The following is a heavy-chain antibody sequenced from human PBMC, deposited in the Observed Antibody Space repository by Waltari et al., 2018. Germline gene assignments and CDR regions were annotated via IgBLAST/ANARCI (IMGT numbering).Heavy chain of an antibody. CDR2: SNSDGSST. D-gene: IGHD5-18*01. Sequence: EVQLVESGGGLVQPGGSLRLSCAASGFTFSGYWMHLVRQAPGKGLVGVSRSNSDGSSTSYADSVKGRFTISRDNAKKTLYLQMNSLRAEDTAVYYCARGGTYSFDAFDIWGQGTMVTVSS. CDR3: ARGGTYSFDAFDI. V-gene: IGHV3-74*01. J-gene: IGHJ3*02. CDR1: GFTFSGYW.